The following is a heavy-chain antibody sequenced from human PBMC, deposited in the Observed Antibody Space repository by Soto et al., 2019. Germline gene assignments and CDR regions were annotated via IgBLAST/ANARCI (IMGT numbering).Heavy chain of an antibody. CDR2: IYYSGST. Sequence: SETLSLTCTVSGGSISSGGYYWSWIRQHPGKGLEWIGYIYYSGSTYYNPSLKSRVTISVDTSKNQFSLKLSSVTAADTAVYYCARDHPHYYDSSGYYYYGMDVWGQGTTVTVS. CDR1: GGSISSGGYY. D-gene: IGHD3-22*01. J-gene: IGHJ6*02. CDR3: ARDHPHYYDSSGYYYYGMDV. V-gene: IGHV4-31*03.